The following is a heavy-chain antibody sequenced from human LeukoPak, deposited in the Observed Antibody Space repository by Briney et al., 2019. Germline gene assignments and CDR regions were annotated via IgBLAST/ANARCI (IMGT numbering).Heavy chain of an antibody. D-gene: IGHD3-10*01. CDR1: GGSISSYY. Sequence: SETLSLTCTVSGGSISSYYWSWLRQPPGKGLEWIGYIYYSGSTNYNPSLKSRVTMSVDTSKNQFSLKLSSVTAADTAVYYCARDLHYYGSGSYTNDYYYYMDVWGKGTTVTISS. CDR3: ARDLHYYGSGSYTNDYYYYMDV. V-gene: IGHV4-59*12. J-gene: IGHJ6*03. CDR2: IYYSGST.